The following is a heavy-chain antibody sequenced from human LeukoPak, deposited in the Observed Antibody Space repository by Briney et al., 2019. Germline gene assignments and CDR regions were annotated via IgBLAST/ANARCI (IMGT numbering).Heavy chain of an antibody. CDR3: AKEIYYDSSAFFDY. V-gene: IGHV3-30*02. CDR2: IGSDGSKK. CDR1: GLSFRSYG. J-gene: IGHJ4*02. Sequence: PGGSLKLSCAASGLSFRSYGIHWVRQAPGKGLEWVAVIGSDGSKKYYADSVKGRFTISRDNSKNTLYLQMNSLRTEDTAMYFCAKEIYYDSSAFFDYWGQETLVTVSS. D-gene: IGHD3-22*01.